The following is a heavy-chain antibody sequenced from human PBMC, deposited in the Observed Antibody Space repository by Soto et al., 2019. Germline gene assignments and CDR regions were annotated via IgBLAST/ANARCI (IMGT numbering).Heavy chain of an antibody. Sequence: SVKVFCKASGGTFSSYAISWVRQAPGQGLEWMGGIIPIFGTANYAQKFQGRVTITADESTSTAYMELSSLRSEDTAVYYCARDPRIAARPVGYYYYGMDVWGQGTTVTVSS. D-gene: IGHD6-6*01. J-gene: IGHJ6*02. V-gene: IGHV1-69*13. CDR2: IIPIFGTA. CDR1: GGTFSSYA. CDR3: ARDPRIAARPVGYYYYGMDV.